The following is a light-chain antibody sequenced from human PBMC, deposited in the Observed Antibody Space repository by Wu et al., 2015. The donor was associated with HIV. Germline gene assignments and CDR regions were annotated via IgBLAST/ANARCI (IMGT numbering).Light chain of an antibody. CDR1: QSVTGRY. CDR2: GAS. CDR3: HQYDNPPLT. J-gene: IGKJ1*01. Sequence: EIVLTQSPGTLSLSPGERATLSCRASQSVTGRYLAWFQQKPGQAPRLLIYGASSKATGIPDRFSGSGSGTDFTLTISRLEPEDFAMYYCHQYDNPPLTFGQGTRVEIK. V-gene: IGKV3-20*01.